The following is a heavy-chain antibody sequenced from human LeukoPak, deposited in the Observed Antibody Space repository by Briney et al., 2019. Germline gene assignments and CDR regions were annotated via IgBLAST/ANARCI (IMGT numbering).Heavy chain of an antibody. Sequence: SLRLSCAASGFTFDDYAMHWVRQAPGKGLEWVSGISWNSGSIGYADSVKGRFTISRDNAKNSLYLQMNSLRAEDTALYYCAKDSHVAGTVYWGQGTLVTVSS. D-gene: IGHD6-19*01. CDR3: AKDSHVAGTVY. CDR2: ISWNSGSI. J-gene: IGHJ4*02. V-gene: IGHV3-9*01. CDR1: GFTFDDYA.